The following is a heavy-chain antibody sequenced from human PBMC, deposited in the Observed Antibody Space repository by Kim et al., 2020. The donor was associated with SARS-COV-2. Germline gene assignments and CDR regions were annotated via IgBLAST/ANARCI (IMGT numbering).Heavy chain of an antibody. Sequence: GGSLRLSCEASGFTFSRYGMHWVRQAPGKGLEWLALIWYDGSHKFYAESVKGRFTIYSDDSTNMLHLQMNRLGTEDTAVYFCARGHSFWSGHSYYSHYYYMDVWGKGTTGTVSS. J-gene: IGHJ6*03. CDR2: IWYDGSHK. D-gene: IGHD3-3*01. CDR3: ARGHSFWSGHSYYSHYYYMDV. CDR1: GFTFSRYG. V-gene: IGHV3-33*01.